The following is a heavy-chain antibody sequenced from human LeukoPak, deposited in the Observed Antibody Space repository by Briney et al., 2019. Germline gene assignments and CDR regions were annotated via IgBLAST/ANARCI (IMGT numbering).Heavy chain of an antibody. Sequence: PGGSLRLSCAASGFTFSSYAMHGVRQAPAKGLEWVAVISYDGSNKYYADSVKGRFTISRDNSKNTLYLQMNSLRAEDTAVYYCARDFFYYGSGSYYNGIDYWGQGTLVTVSS. CDR2: ISYDGSNK. J-gene: IGHJ4*02. CDR1: GFTFSSYA. CDR3: ARDFFYYGSGSYYNGIDY. D-gene: IGHD3-10*01. V-gene: IGHV3-30*04.